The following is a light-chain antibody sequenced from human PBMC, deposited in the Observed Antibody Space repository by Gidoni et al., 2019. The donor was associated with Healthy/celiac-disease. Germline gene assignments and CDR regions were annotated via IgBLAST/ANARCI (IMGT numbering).Light chain of an antibody. V-gene: IGKV1-39*01. CDR3: QQSYSTPYT. Sequence: DIQMTQSPSSLSASVGDRVTITCQASQSISSYLNWYQLKPGKAPKLLIYAASSLQSRVPSRFSGSGSGTDFTLTISRLQPEDFATYYCQQSYSTPYTFGQGTKLEIK. CDR1: QSISSY. J-gene: IGKJ2*01. CDR2: AAS.